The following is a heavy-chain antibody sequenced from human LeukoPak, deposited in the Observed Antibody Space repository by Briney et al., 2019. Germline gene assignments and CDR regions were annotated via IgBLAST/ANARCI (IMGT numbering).Heavy chain of an antibody. CDR2: IYSGGST. Sequence: GGSLRLSCAASGFTVSSNYMSWVRQAPGKGLEWVSVIYSGGSTYYADSVKGRFTISRDNSKNTLYLQMNSLRAEDTAVYYCARDLRGYSYGRFDYWGQGTLVTVSS. D-gene: IGHD5-18*01. J-gene: IGHJ4*02. CDR3: ARDLRGYSYGRFDY. V-gene: IGHV3-53*01. CDR1: GFTVSSNY.